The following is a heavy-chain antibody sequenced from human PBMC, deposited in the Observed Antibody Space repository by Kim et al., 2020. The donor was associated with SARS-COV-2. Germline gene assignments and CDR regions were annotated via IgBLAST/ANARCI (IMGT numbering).Heavy chain of an antibody. CDR2: INPSGGST. CDR1: GYTFTSYY. CDR3: ARDYLPQPNEYDSSGYRGAGY. Sequence: ASVKVSCKASGYTFTSYYMHWVRQAPGQGLEWMGIINPSGGSTSYAQKFQGRVTMTRDTSTSTVYMELSSLRSEDTAVYYCARDYLPQPNEYDSSGYRGAGYWGQGTLVTVSS. V-gene: IGHV1-46*01. J-gene: IGHJ4*02. D-gene: IGHD3-22*01.